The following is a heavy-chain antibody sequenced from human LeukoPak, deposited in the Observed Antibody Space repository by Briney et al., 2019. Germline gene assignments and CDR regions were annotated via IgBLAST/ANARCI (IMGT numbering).Heavy chain of an antibody. Sequence: PGGSLRLSCAASGFTFSSYGMSWVRQAPGKGLEWVSAISGSGGSTYYADSVKGRFTISRDNSKNTLYLQMNSLRAEDTAVYYCAKGDGIAAAGGYLDYWGQGTLVTVSS. V-gene: IGHV3-23*01. CDR2: ISGSGGST. J-gene: IGHJ4*02. CDR3: AKGDGIAAAGGYLDY. CDR1: GFTFSSYG. D-gene: IGHD6-13*01.